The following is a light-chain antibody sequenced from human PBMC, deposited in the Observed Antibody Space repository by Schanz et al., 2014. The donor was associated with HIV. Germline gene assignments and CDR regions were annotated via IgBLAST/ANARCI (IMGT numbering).Light chain of an antibody. CDR3: SSYTSSSTGV. V-gene: IGLV2-14*01. CDR2: EVS. Sequence: QSALTQPASVSGSPGQSITISCTGTSSDVGGYNYVSWFQQSPGTAPKLMIYEVSKRPSGVPDRFSGSKSGNTASLTVSGLQAEDEADYYCSSYTSSSTGVFGGGTKLTVL. CDR1: SSDVGGYNY. J-gene: IGLJ3*02.